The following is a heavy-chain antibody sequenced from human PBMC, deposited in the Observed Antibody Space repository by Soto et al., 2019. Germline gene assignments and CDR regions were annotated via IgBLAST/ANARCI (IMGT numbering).Heavy chain of an antibody. J-gene: IGHJ6*02. D-gene: IGHD3-3*01. CDR1: GGTFSSYA. CDR3: ARPQYDFWSGYYKKDGYYGMDV. CDR2: IIPIFGTA. Sequence: ASVKVSCKASGGTFSSYAISWVRQAPGQGLEWMGGIIPIFGTANYAQKFQGRVTITADKSTSTAYMELSSLRSEDTAVYYCARPQYDFWSGYYKKDGYYGMDVWGQGTTVTVSS. V-gene: IGHV1-69*06.